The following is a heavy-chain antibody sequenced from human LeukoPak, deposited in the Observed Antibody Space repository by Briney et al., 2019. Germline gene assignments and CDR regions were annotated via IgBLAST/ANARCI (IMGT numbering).Heavy chain of an antibody. CDR3: AKAGGGYNYGYSDY. J-gene: IGHJ4*02. CDR2: ISWNSGSI. D-gene: IGHD5-24*01. Sequence: GGSLRLFCAASGFTFDDYAMHWVRQAAGKGLEWVSGISWNSGSIGYADSVKGRFTISRDNAKNSLYLQMNSLRAEDTALYYCAKAGGGYNYGYSDYWGQGTLVTVSS. CDR1: GFTFDDYA. V-gene: IGHV3-9*01.